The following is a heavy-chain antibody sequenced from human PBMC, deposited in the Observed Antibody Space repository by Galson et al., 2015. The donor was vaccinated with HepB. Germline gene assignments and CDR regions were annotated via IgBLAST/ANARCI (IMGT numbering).Heavy chain of an antibody. D-gene: IGHD1-14*01. CDR2: ISYDGSNK. CDR3: ARRGPLPIGYYYQGMDV. CDR1: RFTFSSYA. J-gene: IGHJ6*02. V-gene: IGHV3-30*04. Sequence: SLRLSCAASRFTFSSYAIHWVRQAPGKGLEWVAVISYDGSNKYYADSVKGRFTISRDNSKSTLYLQMNSLRAEDTAVYYCARRGPLPIGYYYQGMDVWGQGTTVTVSS.